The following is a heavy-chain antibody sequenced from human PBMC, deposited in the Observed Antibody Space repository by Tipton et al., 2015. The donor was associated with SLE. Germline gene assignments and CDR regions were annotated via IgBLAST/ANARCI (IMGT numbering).Heavy chain of an antibody. CDR1: GEALSSAYF. CDR2: ISHRGNT. D-gene: IGHD3-22*01. CDR3: ARSSSGYYVDY. Sequence: GEALSSAYFWGWIRQPPGKGLEWIGSISHRGNTYYNPSLKSRVSISVDTSQNQFSLNLNSVTAADTAVYYCARSSSGYYVDYWGQGTLVTVSP. V-gene: IGHV4-38-2*01. J-gene: IGHJ4*02.